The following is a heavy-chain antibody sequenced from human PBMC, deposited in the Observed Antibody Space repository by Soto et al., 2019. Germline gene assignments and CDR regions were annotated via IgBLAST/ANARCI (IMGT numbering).Heavy chain of an antibody. D-gene: IGHD2-2*01. CDR1: GYTFTSYA. CDR3: ARELYHQLLGYYFDY. J-gene: IGHJ4*02. Sequence: GASVKVSCKASGYTFTSYAMHWVRQAPGQRLEWMGWINAGNGNTKYSQKFQGRVTITRDTSASTAYMELSSLRSEDTAVYYCARELYHQLLGYYFDYWGQGTLVTVSS. CDR2: INAGNGNT. V-gene: IGHV1-3*01.